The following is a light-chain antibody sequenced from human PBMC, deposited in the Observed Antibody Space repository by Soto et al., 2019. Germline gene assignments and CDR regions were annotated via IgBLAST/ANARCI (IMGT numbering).Light chain of an antibody. J-gene: IGKJ2*01. CDR2: GAS. Sequence: EIVLTQSPATLSLSPGERATLSCRASQSGSSNYLAWYQQKPGQAPRLLMYGASSRATGIPARFSGSGSGTDFTLTISRVEPEDFGVYYCQQYSSSPYTFGQGTKLEIK. V-gene: IGKV3-20*01. CDR3: QQYSSSPYT. CDR1: QSGSSNY.